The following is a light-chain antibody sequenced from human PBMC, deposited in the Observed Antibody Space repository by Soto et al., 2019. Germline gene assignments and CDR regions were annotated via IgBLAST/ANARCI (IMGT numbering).Light chain of an antibody. CDR1: SSDVGGYAY. V-gene: IGLV2-14*01. Sequence: QAVVTQPASVSGSPGQSITITCTGTSSDVGGYAYVSWYQQYPGKAPKLVISEVSNRPSGISHRFSGSRSGNTASLTISGLQAEDEADYYCSSYTDNTTPAFGGGTKVTVL. J-gene: IGLJ2*01. CDR2: EVS. CDR3: SSYTDNTTPA.